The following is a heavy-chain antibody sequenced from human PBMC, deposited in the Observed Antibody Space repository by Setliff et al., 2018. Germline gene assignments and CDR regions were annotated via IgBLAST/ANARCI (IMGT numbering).Heavy chain of an antibody. V-gene: IGHV1-3*01. CDR2: INAGNGNT. CDR3: ARGWDCSSTSCYRWWFDP. Sequence: ASVKVSCKVSGYTFTVYTMNWVRQAPGQRLEWMGWINAGNGNTKYSQKFQGRVTITRDTSASTAYMEVSSLRSEDTALYYCARGWDCSSTSCYRWWFDPWGQGTLVTVSS. CDR1: GYTFTVYT. J-gene: IGHJ5*02. D-gene: IGHD2-2*01.